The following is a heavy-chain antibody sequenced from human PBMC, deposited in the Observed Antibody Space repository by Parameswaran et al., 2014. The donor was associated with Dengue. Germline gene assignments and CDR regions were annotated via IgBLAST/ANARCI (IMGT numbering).Heavy chain of an antibody. Sequence: PGKGLEWIGYIYHSGSTYYNPSLKSRVTISVDRSKNQFSLKLSSVTAADTAVYYCARDLATGFWDYWGQGTLVTVSS. CDR3: ARDLATGFWDY. CDR2: IYHSGST. D-gene: IGHD5-24*01. J-gene: IGHJ4*02. V-gene: IGHV4-30-2*01.